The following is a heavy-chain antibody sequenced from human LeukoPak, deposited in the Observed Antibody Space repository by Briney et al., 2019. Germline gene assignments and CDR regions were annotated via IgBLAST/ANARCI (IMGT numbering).Heavy chain of an antibody. CDR1: GGSISSYY. J-gene: IGHJ3*02. V-gene: IGHV4-59*01. CDR2: IYYSGST. Sequence: PSETLSLTCTVSGGSISSYYWSWIRQPPGKGLEWIGYIYYSGSTNYNPSLKSRVTISVGTSKNQFSLKLSSVTAADTAVYYCARVGDYYGSGSYSGTGAFDIWGQGTMVTVSS. D-gene: IGHD3-10*01. CDR3: ARVGDYYGSGSYSGTGAFDI.